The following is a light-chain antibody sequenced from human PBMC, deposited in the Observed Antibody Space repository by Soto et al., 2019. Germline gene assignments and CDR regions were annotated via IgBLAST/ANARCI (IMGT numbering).Light chain of an antibody. Sequence: EIVMTQSPATLSVSPGERATLSCRASQSVSSNLAWYQQKPGQAPRLLIYGASTRATGIPARYSGSGSGTEFTLTISTLHSEDFPVYYFQHYNTCPYTFGHGTKLQIK. J-gene: IGKJ2*01. V-gene: IGKV3-15*01. CDR2: GAS. CDR1: QSVSSN. CDR3: QHYNTCPYT.